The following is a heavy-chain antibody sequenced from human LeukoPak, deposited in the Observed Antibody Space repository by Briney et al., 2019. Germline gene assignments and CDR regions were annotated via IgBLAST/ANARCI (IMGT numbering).Heavy chain of an antibody. CDR3: GRGANL. CDR2: IFYSGST. Sequence: SETLSLTCTVSGGSIGSDPWSWIRRAPGKKLEWIGNIFYSGSTNYNPSLKSRVTISIDTSKNQFSLRLTSVTAADSAVYYCGRGANLWGQGILVTVSS. V-gene: IGHV4-59*01. J-gene: IGHJ5*02. CDR1: GGSIGSDP. D-gene: IGHD5-12*01.